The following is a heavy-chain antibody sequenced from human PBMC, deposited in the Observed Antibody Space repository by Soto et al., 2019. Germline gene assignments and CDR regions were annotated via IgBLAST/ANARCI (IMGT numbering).Heavy chain of an antibody. CDR2: ISGSDGKT. Sequence: TGGSVRLSCAASGFSFGSYALSWVRQAPGKGLEWVSTISGSDGKTFYADSVKGRFSISRDTSQSTLYLQMNSLRADDTAMYYCARWSYLDYWGQGTRVTVSS. D-gene: IGHD3-3*01. J-gene: IGHJ4*02. V-gene: IGHV3-23*01. CDR1: GFSFGSYA. CDR3: ARWSYLDY.